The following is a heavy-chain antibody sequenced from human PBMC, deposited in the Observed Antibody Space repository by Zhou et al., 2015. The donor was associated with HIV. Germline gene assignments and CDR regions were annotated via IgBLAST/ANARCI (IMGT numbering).Heavy chain of an antibody. CDR3: ARGRVTGTFFYYHYMDV. D-gene: IGHD1/OR15-1a*01. V-gene: IGHV3-11*04. Sequence: QVQLVESGGGLVKPGGSLRLSCAASGFAFGDYFMTWIRQTPGKGLEWISYISTTGTTMFYADSVKGRFTISRDNDKNSLYLHMNSLRAEDSGLYYCARGRVTGTFFYYHYMDVWGEGTTGHRLL. CDR1: GFAFGDYF. CDR2: ISTTGTTM. J-gene: IGHJ6*03.